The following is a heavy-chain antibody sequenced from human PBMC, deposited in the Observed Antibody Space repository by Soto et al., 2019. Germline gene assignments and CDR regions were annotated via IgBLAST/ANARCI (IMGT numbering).Heavy chain of an antibody. CDR3: AKVPESRSWSLPNY. J-gene: IGHJ4*02. CDR1: GFTFSSYA. V-gene: IGHV3-23*01. CDR2: ISGSGGST. D-gene: IGHD6-13*01. Sequence: GGSLRLSCAASGFTFSSYAMSWVRQAPGKGLEWVSAISGSGGSTYYADSVKGRFTISRDNSKNTLYLQMNSLRAEDTAVYYCAKVPESRSWSLPNYWGQGTLVTVSS.